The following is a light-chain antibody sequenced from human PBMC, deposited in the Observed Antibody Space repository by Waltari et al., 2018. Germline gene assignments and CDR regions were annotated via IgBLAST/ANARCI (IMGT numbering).Light chain of an antibody. J-gene: IGLJ3*02. Sequence: QAVVTQEPSLTVSPGGTVPPTCGSSTGPVTSGHYPYWFQQKPGQAPRTLIYDTSNKHSWTPARFSGSLLGGKAALTLSGAQPEDEAEYSCLLYYGGARVFGGGTRLTVL. CDR2: DTS. V-gene: IGLV7-46*01. CDR3: LLYYGGARV. CDR1: TGPVTSGHY.